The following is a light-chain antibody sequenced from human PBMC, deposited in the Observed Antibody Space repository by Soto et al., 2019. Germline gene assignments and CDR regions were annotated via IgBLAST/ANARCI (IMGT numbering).Light chain of an antibody. Sequence: IVLTQSPGTLSLSPGVRATLSCRASQSVSSTYLAWYQQKPGQAPRLLIYGASSRTTGITDRFSCSGSRTYITLTISRLEPEEFAVTYCQHYGSLVLTFGGGTKVEIK. V-gene: IGKV3-20*01. J-gene: IGKJ4*01. CDR1: QSVSSTY. CDR2: GAS. CDR3: QHYGSLVLT.